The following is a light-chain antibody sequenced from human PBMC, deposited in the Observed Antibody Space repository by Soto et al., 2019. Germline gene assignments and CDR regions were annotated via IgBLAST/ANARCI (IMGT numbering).Light chain of an antibody. J-gene: IGLJ1*01. CDR2: EVN. CDR3: SSYAGSSNV. CDR1: SSDVGAHNL. Sequence: QSALTQPASVSGSPGQSITISCSGTSSDVGAHNLVSWYQQHPSRAPKLMIYEVNKRPSGVPDRFSGSKSGNTASLTVSGLQAEDEADYYCSSYAGSSNVFGTGTKLTVL. V-gene: IGLV2-8*01.